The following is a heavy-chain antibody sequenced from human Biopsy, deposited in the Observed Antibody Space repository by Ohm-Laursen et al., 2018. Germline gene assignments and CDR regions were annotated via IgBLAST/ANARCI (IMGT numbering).Heavy chain of an antibody. V-gene: IGHV1-69*06. D-gene: IGHD3-22*01. CDR2: VMPFFGTA. CDR1: GGTFSSDI. CDR3: ARHYYDTSGYNWFDP. J-gene: IGHJ5*02. Sequence: SSVKVSCKASGGTFSSDIFAWARQAPGQRPEWMGDVMPFFGTAQYAPKLQGRVSMTADKTTYTAYMELTSLTSEDTAVYFCARHYYDTSGYNWFDPWGQGTLVTVSS.